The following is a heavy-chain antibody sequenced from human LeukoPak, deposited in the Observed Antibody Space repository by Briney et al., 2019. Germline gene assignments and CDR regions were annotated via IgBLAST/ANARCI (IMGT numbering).Heavy chain of an antibody. CDR3: RTDRYGDYGDYIDY. J-gene: IGHJ4*02. CDR2: IIPVFGTA. Sequence: SVKVSCKASGGXFSSYAISWVRQAPGQGLEWLGGIIPVFGTANYAQKFQGRVTITADESTSTAYMELSSLRSEDTAVYYCRTDRYGDYGDYIDYWGQGTLVTVSS. V-gene: IGHV1-69*13. D-gene: IGHD4-17*01. CDR1: GGXFSSYA.